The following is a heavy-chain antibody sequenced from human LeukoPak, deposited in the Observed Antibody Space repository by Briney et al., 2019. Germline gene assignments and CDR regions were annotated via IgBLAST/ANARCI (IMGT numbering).Heavy chain of an antibody. J-gene: IGHJ6*03. Sequence: PSETLSLTCTVSGGSISSSSYYWGWIRQPPGKGLEWIGSIYYSGSTYYNPSLKSRVTISVDTSKNQFSLKLSSVTAADTAVYYCVPLKRSGYLEYMDVWGKGTTVTVSS. CDR3: VPLKRSGYLEYMDV. D-gene: IGHD3-3*01. CDR2: IYYSGST. V-gene: IGHV4-39*01. CDR1: GGSISSSSYY.